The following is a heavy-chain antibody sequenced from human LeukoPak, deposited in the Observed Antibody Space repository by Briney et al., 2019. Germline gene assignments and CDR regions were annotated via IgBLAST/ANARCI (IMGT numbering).Heavy chain of an antibody. Sequence: GASVTVSCKASGYTFTSYAMNWVRQAPGQWLEWMGWINTNTGNPTYAQGFTGRFVFTLDTSVSTAYLQISSLKAEDTAVYYCAREGGSGSLYYYYGMDVWGQGTTVTVSS. CDR3: AREGGSGSLYYYYGMDV. CDR2: INTNTGNP. CDR1: GYTFTSYA. J-gene: IGHJ6*02. D-gene: IGHD3-10*01. V-gene: IGHV7-4-1*02.